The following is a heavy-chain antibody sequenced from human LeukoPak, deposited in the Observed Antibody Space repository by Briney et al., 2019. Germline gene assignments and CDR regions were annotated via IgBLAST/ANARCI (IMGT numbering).Heavy chain of an antibody. CDR1: GGTFSSYA. V-gene: IGHV1-8*02. CDR3: ARVSSSWYYYYYGMDV. D-gene: IGHD6-13*01. J-gene: IGHJ6*02. CDR2: MNPNSGNT. Sequence: ASVKVSCKASGGTFSSYAINWVRQATGQGLEWMGWMNPNSGNTGYAQKFQGRVTMTRNTSISTAYMELSSLRSEDTAVYYCARVSSSWYYYYYGMDVWGQGTTVTVSS.